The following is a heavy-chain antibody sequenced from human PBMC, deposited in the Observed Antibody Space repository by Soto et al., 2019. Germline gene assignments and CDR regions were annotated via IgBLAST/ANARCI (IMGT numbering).Heavy chain of an antibody. J-gene: IGHJ4*02. Sequence: ETLSLTCAVYGGSFSGYYWSWIRQPPGKGLEWIGEINHSGSTNYNPSLKSRVTISVDTSKNQFSLKLSSVTAADTAVYYCARGFSIILRYTPGGNAFDYWGQGTLVTVSS. V-gene: IGHV4-34*01. CDR3: ARGFSIILRYTPGGNAFDY. D-gene: IGHD3-9*01. CDR2: INHSGST. CDR1: GGSFSGYY.